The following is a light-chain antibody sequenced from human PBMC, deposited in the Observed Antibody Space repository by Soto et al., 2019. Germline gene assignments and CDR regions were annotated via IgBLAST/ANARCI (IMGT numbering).Light chain of an antibody. CDR3: QRTYNGGT. CDR2: SAT. CDR1: QGVSSA. Sequence: DIQLTPSPSPLPASVGHRVSLTCRVTQGVSSAPNWCRHKPGNVPKLQIYSATNLQAGVPSWSSGSGAGTFFTLTISSLQPEDVASYYGQRTYNGGTVGQGTKVDI. J-gene: IGKJ1*01. V-gene: IGKV1-27*01.